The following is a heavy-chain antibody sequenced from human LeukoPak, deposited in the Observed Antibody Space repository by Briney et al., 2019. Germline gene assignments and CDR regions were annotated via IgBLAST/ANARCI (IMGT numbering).Heavy chain of an antibody. CDR1: EFTSTTYS. Sequence: GGSLRLSCEPSEFTSTTYSINWVRQAQGKGRKGASTISGGGGSTYYADSVKGRFTIFRDNSKNTLYLQVNSLRAEDTAVYYCAKGGKWDVTPFDYWGQGTLVTVSS. J-gene: IGHJ4*02. CDR3: AKGGKWDVTPFDY. D-gene: IGHD1-26*01. CDR2: ISGGGGST. V-gene: IGHV3-23*01.